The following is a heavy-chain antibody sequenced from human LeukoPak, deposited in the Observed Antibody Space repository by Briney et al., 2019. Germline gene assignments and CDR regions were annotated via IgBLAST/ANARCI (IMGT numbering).Heavy chain of an antibody. V-gene: IGHV3-23*01. Sequence: ASVKVSCKASGYTFNNYAMNWVRQAPGKGLEWVSSISESGGTTDYADSVKGRFTISRDNSKNMMYLQMNSLRAEDTALYYCARDQHGPLDYWGQGTLVTVSS. J-gene: IGHJ4*02. CDR1: GYTFNNYA. D-gene: IGHD2-8*01. CDR2: ISESGGTT. CDR3: ARDQHGPLDY.